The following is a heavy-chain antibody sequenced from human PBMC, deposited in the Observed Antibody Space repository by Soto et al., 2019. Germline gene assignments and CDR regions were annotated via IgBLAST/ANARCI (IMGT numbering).Heavy chain of an antibody. CDR1: GGTFSSYA. CDR3: AIEGASGSPIGS. Sequence: QVQLVQSGAEVKKPGSSVKVSCKASGGTFSSYAISWVRQAPGQGLEWMGGIIPIFGTANYAQKFQGRVTITAAESTSRAYMELSSLRSEDAAVYYCAIEGASGSPIGSWGQGTLVTFSS. D-gene: IGHD3-22*01. CDR2: IIPIFGTA. J-gene: IGHJ4*02. V-gene: IGHV1-69*01.